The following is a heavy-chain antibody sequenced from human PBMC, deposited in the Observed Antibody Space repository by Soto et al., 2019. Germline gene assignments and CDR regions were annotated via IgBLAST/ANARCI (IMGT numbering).Heavy chain of an antibody. Sequence: GGSLRLSCAASGFTFSSNAMTCVRRAPGKGLEWVSVITNTGGDTLYADSVKGRFTMSRDNSKNILYLQMNSLRAEDTAIYYSARASGESYPGSRVFDSWGQGTRVTVSS. CDR3: ARASGESYPGSRVFDS. J-gene: IGHJ4*02. V-gene: IGHV3-23*01. CDR1: GFTFSSNA. CDR2: ITNTGGDT. D-gene: IGHD3-10*01.